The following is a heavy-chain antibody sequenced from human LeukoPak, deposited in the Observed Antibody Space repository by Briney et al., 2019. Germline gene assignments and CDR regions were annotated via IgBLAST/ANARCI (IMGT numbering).Heavy chain of an antibody. CDR1: GSIFDDYA. J-gene: IGHJ4*02. Sequence: GGSLRLSCAGSGSIFDDYAMHWVRQAPGKGLEWVSGISWNSGSIGYADSVKGRFTISRDNAKNSLFLQMNSLRGEDTAFYYCAKAYYYDSSGYIDYWGQGTLVTVSS. CDR2: ISWNSGSI. D-gene: IGHD3-22*01. CDR3: AKAYYYDSSGYIDY. V-gene: IGHV3-9*01.